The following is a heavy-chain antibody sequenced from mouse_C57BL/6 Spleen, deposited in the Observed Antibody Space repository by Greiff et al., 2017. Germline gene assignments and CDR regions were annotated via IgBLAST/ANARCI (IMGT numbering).Heavy chain of an antibody. D-gene: IGHD2-4*01. V-gene: IGHV2-5*01. CDR1: GFSLTSYG. CDR2: IWRGGST. Sequence: QVQLQQSGPGLVQPSQRLSITCTVSGFSLTSYGVHWVRQSPGKGLEWLGVIWRGGSTDYNAAFMSSLSITKDNSKTQVFFKMNSLQADDTAIYYCAKKGYDYDGGYYAMDYWGQGTSVTVAS. CDR3: AKKGYDYDGGYYAMDY. J-gene: IGHJ4*01.